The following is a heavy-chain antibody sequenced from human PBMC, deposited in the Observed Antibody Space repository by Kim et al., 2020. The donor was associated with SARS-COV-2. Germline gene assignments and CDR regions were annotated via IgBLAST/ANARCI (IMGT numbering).Heavy chain of an antibody. J-gene: IGHJ4*02. CDR2: INPNSGGT. Sequence: ASVKVSCKASGYTFTGYYMHWVRQAPRQGLEWMGRINPNSGGTNYAQKFQGRVTMTRDTSISTAYMELSRLRSDDTAVYYCAARPVLSGYQLLYEGDRVDQDFDYWGQGTLVTVSS. CDR1: GYTFTGYY. D-gene: IGHD2-2*02. V-gene: IGHV1-2*06. CDR3: AARPVLSGYQLLYEGDRVDQDFDY.